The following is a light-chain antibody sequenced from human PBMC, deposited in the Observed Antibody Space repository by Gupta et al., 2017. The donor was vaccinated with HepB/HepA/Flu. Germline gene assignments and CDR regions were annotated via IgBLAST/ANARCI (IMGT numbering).Light chain of an antibody. V-gene: IGKV3-15*01. J-gene: IGKJ1*01. CDR3: QQYNNWPET. CDR1: QSVSSN. Sequence: IVKTQSPATLSVSQGDRATLSCRASQSVSSNLAWYQQKPGQAPRLLIYAASTRATGIPARFSGSGSGTEFTLTISSLQSEDFAVYYCQQYNNWPETFGQGTKVEIK. CDR2: AAS.